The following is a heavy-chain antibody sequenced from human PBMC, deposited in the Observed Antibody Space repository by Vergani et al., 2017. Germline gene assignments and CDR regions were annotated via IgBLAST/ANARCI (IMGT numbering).Heavy chain of an antibody. Sequence: QVQLVESGGGVVQPGRSLRLSCVVSGFTSSYYGMHWVRQAPGKGLEWVAVISYDGTQKYYADSVKGRFTISRDNSKSTLYLQMNSLRTEDTAVYYCATNSCGTPGCQIGYFREWGQGTLVTVSS. V-gene: IGHV3-30*03. CDR1: GFTSSYYG. CDR3: ATNSCGTPGCQIGYFRE. CDR2: ISYDGTQK. J-gene: IGHJ1*01. D-gene: IGHD1-1*01.